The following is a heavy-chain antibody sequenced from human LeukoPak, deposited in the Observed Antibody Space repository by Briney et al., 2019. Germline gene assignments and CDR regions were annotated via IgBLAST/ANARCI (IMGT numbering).Heavy chain of an antibody. J-gene: IGHJ4*02. CDR1: GGSVSSGGYY. D-gene: IGHD3-10*01. CDR2: IYYSGSA. Sequence: SETLSLTCTVSGGSVSSGGYYWSWVRQHPGKGLEWIGYIYYSGSAYYNPSLKSRVIISVDTSKNQFSLKLSSVTAADTAVYYCARSYGSGSYAFFDYWGQGTLVTVSS. CDR3: ARSYGSGSYAFFDY. V-gene: IGHV4-31*03.